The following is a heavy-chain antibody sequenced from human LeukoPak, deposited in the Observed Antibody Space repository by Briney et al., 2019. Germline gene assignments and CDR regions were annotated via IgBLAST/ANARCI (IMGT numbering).Heavy chain of an antibody. D-gene: IGHD2-15*01. CDR2: ISGSGGST. V-gene: IGHV3-23*01. Sequence: GGSLRLSCAASGFTFNNYDMSWVRQAPGKGLEWVSAISGSGGSTYYADSVKGRFTISRDNSKNTLYLQMNSLRAEDTAVYYCAKDGAYCNGGSCPHYWGQGTLVTVSS. CDR3: AKDGAYCNGGSCPHY. CDR1: GFTFNNYD. J-gene: IGHJ4*02.